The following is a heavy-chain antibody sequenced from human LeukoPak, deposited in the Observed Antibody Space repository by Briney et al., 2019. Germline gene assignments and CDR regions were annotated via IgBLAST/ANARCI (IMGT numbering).Heavy chain of an antibody. CDR2: ISSSSSYI. Sequence: GGSLRLSCAASGFTFSSYSMNWVCQAPGKGLEWVSSISSSSSYIYYADSVKGRFTISRDNAKNSLYLQMNSLRAEDTAVYYCARVVAVAGRAFDIWGQGTMVTVSS. D-gene: IGHD6-19*01. V-gene: IGHV3-21*01. J-gene: IGHJ3*02. CDR1: GFTFSSYS. CDR3: ARVVAVAGRAFDI.